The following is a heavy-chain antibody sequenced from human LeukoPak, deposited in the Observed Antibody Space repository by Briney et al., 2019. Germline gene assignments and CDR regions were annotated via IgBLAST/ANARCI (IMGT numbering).Heavy chain of an antibody. CDR3: ARGYCSGGSCYSVENWFDP. J-gene: IGHJ5*02. CDR2: MNPNSGNT. D-gene: IGHD2-15*01. CDR1: GYTFTSYD. V-gene: IGHV1-8*03. Sequence: ASVKVSCKASGYTFTSYDINWVRQATGQGLEWMGWMNPNSGNTGYAQKFQGRVTITRNTSISTAYMELSSLRSEDAAVYYCARGYCSGGSCYSVENWFDPWGQGTLVAVSS.